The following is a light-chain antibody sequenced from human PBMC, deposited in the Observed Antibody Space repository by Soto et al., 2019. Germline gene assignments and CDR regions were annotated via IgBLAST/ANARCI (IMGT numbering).Light chain of an antibody. J-gene: IGKJ2*01. CDR1: QSLLHSNGYNY. CDR3: MQALQTPMYT. Sequence: DIVMTQSPLSLPVTPGEPASISCRSSQSLLHSNGYNYLDWYLQKPGQSPQLLIYLGSNLASGVPDRFSGSGSGTDFTLQISRVEAEDVGVYYCMQALQTPMYTFGQGTKLEIK. V-gene: IGKV2-28*01. CDR2: LGS.